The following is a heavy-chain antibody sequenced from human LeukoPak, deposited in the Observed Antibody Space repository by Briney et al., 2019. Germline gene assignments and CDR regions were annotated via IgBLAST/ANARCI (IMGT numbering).Heavy chain of an antibody. V-gene: IGHV1-8*03. D-gene: IGHD2-2*01. J-gene: IGHJ3*02. CDR1: GYTFTSYD. CDR3: AKQTPRYCSSTSCSRDAFDI. Sequence: GASVKVSCKASGYTFTSYDINWVRQATGQGLEWMGWMNPNSGNTGYAQKFQGRVTITRNTSISTAYMELSSLRAEDTAVYYCAKQTPRYCSSTSCSRDAFDIWGQGTMVTVSS. CDR2: MNPNSGNT.